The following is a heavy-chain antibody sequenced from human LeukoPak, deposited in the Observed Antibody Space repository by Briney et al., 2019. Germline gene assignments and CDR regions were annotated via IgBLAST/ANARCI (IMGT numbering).Heavy chain of an antibody. D-gene: IGHD1-26*01. V-gene: IGHV4-39*07. CDR1: GASINTINYY. Sequence: SETLSLTCTVSGASINTINYYWDWLPQPPGKAPDWIGSFYSGGRAYYSPSPKSHVTISSDTSTNPFSLKLSSVTAADTAGYYCARERVSVGDFDYWGQGTLVTVSS. CDR2: FYSGGRA. J-gene: IGHJ4*02. CDR3: ARERVSVGDFDY.